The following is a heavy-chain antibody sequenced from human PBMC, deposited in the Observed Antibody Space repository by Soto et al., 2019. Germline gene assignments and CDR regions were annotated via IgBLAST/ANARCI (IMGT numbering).Heavy chain of an antibody. V-gene: IGHV3-23*01. Sequence: EAQLLESGGGLVQPGGSLRLSCAASGFTFSNYAMSWVRQAPGKGLEWVSAISGSGDSTYYADSVKGRFTISRDNSKNTLYLQMNSLRAEDTAIYYCARVNSSSPNWFDPWGQGTLVTVSS. CDR3: ARVNSSSPNWFDP. D-gene: IGHD6-6*01. CDR1: GFTFSNYA. CDR2: ISGSGDST. J-gene: IGHJ5*02.